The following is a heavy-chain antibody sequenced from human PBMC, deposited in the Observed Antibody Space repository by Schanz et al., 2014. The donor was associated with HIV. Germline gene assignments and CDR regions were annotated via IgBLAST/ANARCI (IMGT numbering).Heavy chain of an antibody. D-gene: IGHD3-22*01. CDR3: ARGGGQFDYYESSGYGNWFDS. V-gene: IGHV3-33*08. CDR2: IWYDGSNK. J-gene: IGHJ5*01. CDR1: GFSFRTHG. Sequence: QVQLVESGGDVVQPEGSLRLSCEASGFSFRTHGMHWVRQTPSKGLEWVAVIWYDGSNKYYTDSVKGRFTISRDNSKNTLFLQMNSLRAEDTAVYYCARGGGQFDYYESSGYGNWFDSWGQGTLVTVSS.